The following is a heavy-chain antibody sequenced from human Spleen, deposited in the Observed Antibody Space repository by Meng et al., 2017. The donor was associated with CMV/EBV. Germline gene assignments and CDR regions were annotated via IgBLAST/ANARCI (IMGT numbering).Heavy chain of an antibody. D-gene: IGHD3-10*01. J-gene: IGHJ1*01. V-gene: IGHV1-2*06. CDR3: AKSPHYYGSGNYYLPTAASSMEYFHH. Sequence: HCIRKDPVQGLVWMGRINLPRGGTNYAQKFQGRVTMTRCLSISTAYMELRRLRSHNTSVYYCAKSPHYYGSGNYYLPTAASSMEYFHHWGQGTLVTVSS. CDR2: INLPRGGT.